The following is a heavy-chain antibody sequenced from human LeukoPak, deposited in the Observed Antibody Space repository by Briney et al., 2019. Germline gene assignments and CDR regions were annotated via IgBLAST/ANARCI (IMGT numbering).Heavy chain of an antibody. Sequence: PETLSLTCTVSGGSISTYYWSWIRQSPGKGLEWMGYIFYSGSTTYNPSLSSRVTISVDTSKNQFSLALSSVTAADTAVYYCARQGTSGSYLTGLDVWGQGTTVTVSS. D-gene: IGHD3-22*01. J-gene: IGHJ6*02. V-gene: IGHV4-59*08. CDR3: ARQGTSGSYLTGLDV. CDR1: GGSISTYY. CDR2: IFYSGST.